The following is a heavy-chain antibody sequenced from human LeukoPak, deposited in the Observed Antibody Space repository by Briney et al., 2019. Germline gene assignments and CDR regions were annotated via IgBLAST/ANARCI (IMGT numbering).Heavy chain of an antibody. CDR2: IKQDGSEK. J-gene: IGHJ4*02. Sequence: GGSLRLSCAASGFTFSSYWMSWVRQAPGKGLEWVANIKQDGSEKYYVDSVKGRFTISRDNAKNSLYLQMNSLRAEDTAVYYCATYYDILTGYYESDYWGQGTLVTVSS. D-gene: IGHD3-9*01. V-gene: IGHV3-7*01. CDR1: GFTFSSYW. CDR3: ATYYDILTGYYESDY.